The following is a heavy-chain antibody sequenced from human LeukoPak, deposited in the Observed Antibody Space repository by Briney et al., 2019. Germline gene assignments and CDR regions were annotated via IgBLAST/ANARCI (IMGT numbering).Heavy chain of an antibody. CDR1: GYSISSGYC. D-gene: IGHD3-3*01. J-gene: IGHJ4*02. CDR2: IYHSGST. V-gene: IGHV4-38-2*02. Sequence: SETLSLTCTVSGYSISSGYCWGWIRQPPGKGLEWIGSIYHSGSTYYNPSLKSRVTISVDTSKNQFSLKLSSVTAADTAVYYCARGNTRLWSYWGQGTLVTVSS. CDR3: ARGNTRLWSY.